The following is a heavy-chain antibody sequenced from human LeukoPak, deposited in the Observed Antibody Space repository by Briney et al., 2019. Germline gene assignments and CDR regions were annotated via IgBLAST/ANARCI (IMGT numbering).Heavy chain of an antibody. CDR2: INQDGSAK. CDR3: ARGSGYEIDY. CDR1: GFTFSSDW. J-gene: IGHJ4*02. V-gene: IGHV3-7*01. Sequence: GGSLRLSCAASGFTFSSDWMSWVRQAPGKGLEWVANINQDGSAKFYADSVQGRFTISRDNAKNSLYLQMNSLRAEDTAVYYCARGSGYEIDYWGQGTLVTVSS. D-gene: IGHD5-12*01.